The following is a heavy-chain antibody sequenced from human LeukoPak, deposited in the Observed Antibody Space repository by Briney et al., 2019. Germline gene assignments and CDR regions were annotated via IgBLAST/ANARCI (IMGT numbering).Heavy chain of an antibody. CDR1: GCTFNSYA. Sequence: SVKVSCKASGCTFNSYAISWVRQAPGQGLEWMGGINPFFGTANYAQKFQGRVTITADESTDIVYMELSSLRSEDTAVYYCAREGREYYYDSRGYYYPIWYFNLWGRGTLVTVS. CDR2: INPFFGTA. J-gene: IGHJ2*01. CDR3: AREGREYYYDSRGYYYPIWYFNL. D-gene: IGHD3-22*01. V-gene: IGHV1-69*13.